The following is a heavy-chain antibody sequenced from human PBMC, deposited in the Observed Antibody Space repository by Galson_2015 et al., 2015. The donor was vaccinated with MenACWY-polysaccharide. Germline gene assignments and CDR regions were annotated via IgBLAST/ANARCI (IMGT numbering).Heavy chain of an antibody. CDR3: AREGSRIVFHAFDI. CDR2: IQYDGSNK. V-gene: IGHV3-33*01. J-gene: IGHJ3*02. CDR1: GSRFSNSG. Sequence: SLRLSCAASGSRFSNSGMRWVRQAPGKGLEWVAVIQYDGSNKVYADSVKGRFTISRDNSKNTVFLEMNTLGVEDTAVYYCAREGSRIVFHAFDIWGQGTMVTVSS. D-gene: IGHD2-2*01.